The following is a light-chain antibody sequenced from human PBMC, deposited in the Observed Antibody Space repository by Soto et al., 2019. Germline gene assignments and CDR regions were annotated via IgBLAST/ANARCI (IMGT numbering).Light chain of an antibody. J-gene: IGKJ4*01. CDR2: FPS. CDR3: QQYNQWPLT. CDR1: RTVSNN. Sequence: EIVMTQSPATLSVSPGEKATLSCRASRTVSNNLAWYKQNPGQAPRLLTYFPSTGATGIPARFGGSGSGTECTLTISSLQSEDFAVYYCQQYNQWPLTFGGGTKAETK. V-gene: IGKV3-15*01.